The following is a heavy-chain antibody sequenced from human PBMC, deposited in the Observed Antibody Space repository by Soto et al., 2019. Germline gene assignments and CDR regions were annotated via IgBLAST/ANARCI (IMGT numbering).Heavy chain of an antibody. CDR1: GFTFSSYA. V-gene: IGHV3-74*01. CDR2: IYSDGSAT. J-gene: IGHJ4*02. Sequence: GGSLRLSCAASGFTFSSYAMHWVRQAPGKGLVWVSRIYSDGSATDYADSVKGRFTISRDNAKDTLYLQMNSLRAEDTAVYYCARAEYSSSSRHFDYWGQGTLVTVSS. CDR3: ARAEYSSSSRHFDY. D-gene: IGHD6-6*01.